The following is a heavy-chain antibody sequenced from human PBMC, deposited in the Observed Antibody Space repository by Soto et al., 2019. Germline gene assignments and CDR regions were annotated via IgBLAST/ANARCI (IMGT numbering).Heavy chain of an antibody. D-gene: IGHD6-19*01. CDR2: MNPNSANA. CDR1: GYTFTSYD. V-gene: IGHV1-8*01. J-gene: IGHJ4*02. CDR3: VTHSSGSDY. Sequence: QVQLVQSGAEVKKPGASVKVSCKPSGYTFTSYDINWVRQATGQGPEWVGWMNPNSANAGYAQKFQGRVTMTRDTSISTAYMELSSLRSEDTALYYCVTHSSGSDYWGQGTLVTVSS.